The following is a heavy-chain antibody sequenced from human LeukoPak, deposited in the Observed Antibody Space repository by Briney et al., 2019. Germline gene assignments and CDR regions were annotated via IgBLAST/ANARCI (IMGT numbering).Heavy chain of an antibody. D-gene: IGHD6-13*01. CDR1: GGSFSAYY. Sequence: SETLSLTCAVYGGSFSAYYWSWIRQPPGEGLEWIGDINQSGRTNYNPSLKSRVIISVDTSKNQFSLTLLSVTAADTAVYYCASSDPFSSTWNPAYSFDYWAQGTLVTVSS. CDR2: INQSGRT. V-gene: IGHV4-34*01. CDR3: ASSDPFSSTWNPAYSFDY. J-gene: IGHJ4*02.